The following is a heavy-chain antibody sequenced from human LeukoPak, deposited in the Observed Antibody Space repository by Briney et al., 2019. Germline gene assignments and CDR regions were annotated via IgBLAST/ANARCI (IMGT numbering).Heavy chain of an antibody. Sequence: GESLKISCKGSGYSFTTYWIAWVRQMPGKGLEWMGIIYPGDSDTTYSPSFQGQVTIPADRSISTAYLQWSSLKASDTAMYYCARLRGGDGYNTYYFDYWGQGTLVTVSS. CDR3: ARLRGGDGYNTYYFDY. CDR2: IYPGDSDT. CDR1: GYSFTTYW. V-gene: IGHV5-51*01. D-gene: IGHD5-24*01. J-gene: IGHJ4*02.